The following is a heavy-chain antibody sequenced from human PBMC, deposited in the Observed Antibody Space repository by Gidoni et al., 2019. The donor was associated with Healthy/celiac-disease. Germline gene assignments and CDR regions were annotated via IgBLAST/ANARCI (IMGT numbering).Heavy chain of an antibody. V-gene: IGHV3-33*01. CDR2: IWYDGSNK. CDR1: GCTFSSYG. D-gene: IGHD3-22*01. CDR3: ARDYYDSSGYYDY. Sequence: QVQLVESGGGVVQPGRSLRLSCAASGCTFSSYGMHWVRQAPGKGLGWVAVIWYDGSNKYYADSVKGRFTISRDNSKNTLYLQMNSLRAEDTAVYYCARDYYDSSGYYDYWGQGTLVTVSS. J-gene: IGHJ4*02.